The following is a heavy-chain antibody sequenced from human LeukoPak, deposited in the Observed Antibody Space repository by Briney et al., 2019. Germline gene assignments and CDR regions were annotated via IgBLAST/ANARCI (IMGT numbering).Heavy chain of an antibody. CDR3: AKDDAWLRFGE. D-gene: IGHD3-10*01. CDR1: GFTFSDYY. CDR2: ISPSGDIT. V-gene: IGHV3-23*01. Sequence: PGGSLRLSCAASGFTFSDYYMSWIRQAPGKGLEWVSGISPSGDITYYADSVKGRFTISRDNSKNTVYLQVISLTAEDTAVYYCAKDDAWLRFGEWSQGTLVTVSS. J-gene: IGHJ4*02.